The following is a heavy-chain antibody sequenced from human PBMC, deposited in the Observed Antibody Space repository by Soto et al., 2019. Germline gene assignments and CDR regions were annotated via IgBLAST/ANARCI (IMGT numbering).Heavy chain of an antibody. J-gene: IGHJ5*02. Sequence: QITLKESGPTLVKPTQTLALTCTFSGFSRSTTGVGVGWIRQPPGKALEWLALIYWDDDERYSPSLKSRLTITKDTSKNQVVLTMTNMDPVDTATYYCAHNSDFWSGCYASWFDPWGQGTLVTVSS. D-gene: IGHD3-3*01. V-gene: IGHV2-5*02. CDR1: GFSRSTTGVG. CDR3: AHNSDFWSGCYASWFDP. CDR2: IYWDDDE.